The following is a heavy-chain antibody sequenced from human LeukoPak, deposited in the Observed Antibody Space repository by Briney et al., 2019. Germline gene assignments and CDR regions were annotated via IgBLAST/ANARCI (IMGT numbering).Heavy chain of an antibody. J-gene: IGHJ4*02. CDR2: INHSGST. CDR3: ARAPRSARFDY. Sequence: SETLSLTCAVYGGSFSGYYWSWIRQPPGKGLEWIGEINHSGSTNYNPSLKSRSTISVDTSKNQFSLKLSSVTAADTAVYYCARAPRSARFDYWGQGTLVTVSS. D-gene: IGHD6-6*01. V-gene: IGHV4-34*01. CDR1: GGSFSGYY.